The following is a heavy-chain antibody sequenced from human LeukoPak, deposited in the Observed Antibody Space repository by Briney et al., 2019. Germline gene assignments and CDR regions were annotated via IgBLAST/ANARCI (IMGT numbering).Heavy chain of an antibody. J-gene: IGHJ5*02. CDR1: DGFIRSSSYY. V-gene: IGHV4-39*07. CDR2: IHYTGIT. Sequence: PSETLSLTCTVSDGFIRSSSYYWGWIRQPPGKGLEWIGYIHYTGITSYNPSLKSRLTISVDTSNNQFSLRLSSVTAADTAVYYCARLNSPGWFDPWGQGTLVTVSS. CDR3: ARLNSPGWFDP.